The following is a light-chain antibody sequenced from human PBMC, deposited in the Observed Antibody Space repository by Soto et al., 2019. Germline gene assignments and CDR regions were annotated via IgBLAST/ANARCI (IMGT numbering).Light chain of an antibody. CDR1: QAISRY. V-gene: IGKV1-9*01. CDR3: QQLNSYE. CDR2: GAT. Sequence: QLTQSPSSLSASIGDRVIITCRATQAISRYLAWYQQKPGAAPKLLMYGATTLQSGVPSRFSGAASGTEFTLTISRLQSDDIATYYCQQLNSYEFGQGTKVEIK. J-gene: IGKJ1*01.